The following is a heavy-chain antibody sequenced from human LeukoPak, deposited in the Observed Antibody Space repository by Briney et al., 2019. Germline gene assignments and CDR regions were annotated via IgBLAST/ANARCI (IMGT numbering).Heavy chain of an antibody. CDR2: IKQDGSEK. CDR3: ARDLSSSSVWLRWYFDY. Sequence: GGSLRLSCAASGFTFSTYWMSWVRQAPGKGLEWVANIKQDGSEKYYVDSVKGRFTISRDNAKNSLSLQMNSLRAEDTAVYYCARDLSSSSVWLRWYFDYWGQGTLVTVSS. D-gene: IGHD6-6*01. V-gene: IGHV3-7*01. J-gene: IGHJ4*02. CDR1: GFTFSTYW.